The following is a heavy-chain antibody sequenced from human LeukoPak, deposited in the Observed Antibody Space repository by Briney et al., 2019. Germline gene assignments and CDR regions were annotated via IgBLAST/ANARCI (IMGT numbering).Heavy chain of an antibody. J-gene: IGHJ3*02. V-gene: IGHV3-11*06. Sequence: GGSLRLSCAASGFTFSDYYMSWIRQAPGKGLEWVSYISSSSGYTNYADSVKGRFTISRDNAKNSLYLQMNSLRAEDTAVYYCARDYCSGGSCSDAFDIWGQGTMVTVSS. CDR3: ARDYCSGGSCSDAFDI. CDR2: ISSSSGYT. CDR1: GFTFSDYY. D-gene: IGHD2-15*01.